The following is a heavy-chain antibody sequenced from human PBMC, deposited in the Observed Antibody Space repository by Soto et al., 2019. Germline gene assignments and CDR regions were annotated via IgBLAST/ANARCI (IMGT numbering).Heavy chain of an antibody. CDR1: GGTFSSYA. V-gene: IGHV1-69*13. Sequence: SVKVSCKASGGTFSSYAISWVRQAPGQGLEWMGGIIPIFGTANYAQKFQGRVTITADESTSTAYMELRSLRSDDTAVYYCARSGDSRGYYPYYFDYWGQGTLVTVSS. J-gene: IGHJ4*02. CDR3: ARSGDSRGYYPYYFDY. D-gene: IGHD3-22*01. CDR2: IIPIFGTA.